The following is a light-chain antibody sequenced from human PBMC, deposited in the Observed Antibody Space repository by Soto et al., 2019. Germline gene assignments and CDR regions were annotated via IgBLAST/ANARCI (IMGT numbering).Light chain of an antibody. Sequence: DIQMSQSPSSVSASVGDRVTITCRASQGISSWLAWYQQKPGKAPKLLIYAASSLQSVVPSRFSGSGSGTEFTLTISSLQPDDFATYYCQHYNSYSEAFGQGTKVDIK. CDR2: AAS. V-gene: IGKV1D-16*01. CDR1: QGISSW. CDR3: QHYNSYSEA. J-gene: IGKJ1*01.